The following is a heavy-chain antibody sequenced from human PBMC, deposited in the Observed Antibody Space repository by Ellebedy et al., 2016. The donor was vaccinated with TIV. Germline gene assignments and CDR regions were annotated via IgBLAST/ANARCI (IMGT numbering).Heavy chain of an antibody. CDR1: GYTFTNYD. J-gene: IGHJ4*02. CDR2: MNPDSGNA. V-gene: IGHV1-8*01. D-gene: IGHD3-10*01. Sequence: AASVKVSCKASGYTFTNYDIAWVRQATGQGLEWMGWMNPDSGNAGFAQKFQGRVTMTRNTSISTAYMELSSLISEDTAVYYCARGRRGGRGDYWGQGTLVIVSS. CDR3: ARGRRGGRGDY.